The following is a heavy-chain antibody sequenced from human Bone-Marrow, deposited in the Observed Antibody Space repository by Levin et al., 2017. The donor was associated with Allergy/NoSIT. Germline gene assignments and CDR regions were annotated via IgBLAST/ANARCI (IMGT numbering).Heavy chain of an antibody. CDR3: AREEGWGYHYGMDA. J-gene: IGHJ6*02. D-gene: IGHD3-16*02. CDR1: GFTYTSFW. Sequence: LSLTCAASGFTYTSFWMAWVRQAPGKGLEWVANIKQDGSETYYVDSVKGRFTISRDNAKNSVYLQMNSLRVDDTAVYYCAREEGWGYHYGMDAWGQGTTVTVSS. CDR2: IKQDGSET. V-gene: IGHV3-7*01.